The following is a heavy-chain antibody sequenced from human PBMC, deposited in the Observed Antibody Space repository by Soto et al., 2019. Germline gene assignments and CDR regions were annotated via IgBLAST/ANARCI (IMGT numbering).Heavy chain of an antibody. V-gene: IGHV3-7*01. Sequence: PGGSLRLSCAASGFTFSSYWMSWVRQAPGKGLEWVANIKQDGSEKYYVDSVKGRFTISRDNAKNSLYLQMNSLRAEDTAVYYCARAPTGSRYYYYGMDVWGQGXTVTVYS. D-gene: IGHD6-13*01. CDR3: ARAPTGSRYYYYGMDV. J-gene: IGHJ6*02. CDR2: IKQDGSEK. CDR1: GFTFSSYW.